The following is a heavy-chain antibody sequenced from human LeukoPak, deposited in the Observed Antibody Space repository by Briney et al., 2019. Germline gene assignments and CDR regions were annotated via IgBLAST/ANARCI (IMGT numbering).Heavy chain of an antibody. Sequence: GGSLRLSCVDSGLTLRNYWMTWVRQAPGRGLEWLANINQDSSDIHYVDSVRGRFTISRDNAKNSAYLQMNSLRAEDTALYYCATHNNWRLEYWGQGTLVTVSS. CDR2: INQDSSDI. V-gene: IGHV3-7*05. CDR1: GLTLRNYW. CDR3: ATHNNWRLEY. D-gene: IGHD1-20*01. J-gene: IGHJ4*02.